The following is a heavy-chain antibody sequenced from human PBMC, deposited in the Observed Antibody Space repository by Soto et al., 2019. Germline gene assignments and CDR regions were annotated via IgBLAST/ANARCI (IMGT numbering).Heavy chain of an antibody. D-gene: IGHD2-15*01. V-gene: IGHV3-9*01. Sequence: EVQLVESGGGLVQPGRSLRLSCAASGFTFDDYAMHWVRQAPGKGLAWVSGISWNSGSIGDADSVKGRFTISRDNAKNSLYLQMDSLRAEDTALYYCAKGNRGVVKGLAFDIWGHETMVTVSS. CDR2: ISWNSGSI. J-gene: IGHJ3*02. CDR1: GFTFDDYA. CDR3: AKGNRGVVKGLAFDI.